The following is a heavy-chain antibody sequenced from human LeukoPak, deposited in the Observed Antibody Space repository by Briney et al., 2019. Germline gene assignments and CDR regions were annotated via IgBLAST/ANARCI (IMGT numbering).Heavy chain of an antibody. Sequence: ASVKVSCKASGYTFTGYYMHWVRQAPGQGLECLGWINPSSGGTIYAQKFQGRVTITRDTSISTAYMELSSLRSDDTAVYYCARGRSISGYDPLFDYWGQGTLVTVSS. J-gene: IGHJ4*02. CDR2: INPSSGGT. D-gene: IGHD5-12*01. CDR3: ARGRSISGYDPLFDY. V-gene: IGHV1-2*02. CDR1: GYTFTGYY.